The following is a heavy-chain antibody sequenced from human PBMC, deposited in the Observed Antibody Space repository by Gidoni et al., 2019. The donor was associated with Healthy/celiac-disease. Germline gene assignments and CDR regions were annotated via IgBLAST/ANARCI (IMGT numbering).Heavy chain of an antibody. J-gene: IGHJ3*02. CDR2: IWYDGSNK. Sequence: QVQLVESGGGVVQPGRSLRLSCAASGFTFSSYGIRWVRQAPGKGLEWVSVIWYDGSNKYYADSVKGRFTISRANSKNTLYLQMNSLRADDTAVYYCARERYDAFDIWGQGTMVTVSS. V-gene: IGHV3-33*01. CDR1: GFTFSSYG. D-gene: IGHD3-9*01. CDR3: ARERYDAFDI.